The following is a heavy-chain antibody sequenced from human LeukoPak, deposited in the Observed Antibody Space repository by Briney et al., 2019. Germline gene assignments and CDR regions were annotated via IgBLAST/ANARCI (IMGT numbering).Heavy chain of an antibody. CDR3: ARADSNSHIHYFYYGMDV. J-gene: IGHJ6*02. Sequence: PGRSLRLSCAASGFAFGTYPMHWVRQAPGKGLEWVAVISFDGSDKYYADSVKGRFTISRDNSKNTLYLQMNSLRRDDTAVYYCARADSNSHIHYFYYGMDVWGQGATVTVSS. CDR2: ISFDGSDK. D-gene: IGHD6-13*01. CDR1: GFAFGTYP. V-gene: IGHV3-30*04.